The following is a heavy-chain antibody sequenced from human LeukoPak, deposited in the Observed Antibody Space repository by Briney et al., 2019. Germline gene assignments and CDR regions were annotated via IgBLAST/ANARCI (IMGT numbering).Heavy chain of an antibody. Sequence: PGGSLRLSCAASGFTFNTYAMSWVRQAPGKGLEWVSSISASGGSTYYADSVKGRFTISRDNSKNTVYLQMNSLRGEDTALYYCAREVVTAMTDAFDIWGQGTMVTVSS. J-gene: IGHJ3*02. D-gene: IGHD2-21*02. CDR1: GFTFNTYA. CDR2: ISASGGST. V-gene: IGHV3-23*01. CDR3: AREVVTAMTDAFDI.